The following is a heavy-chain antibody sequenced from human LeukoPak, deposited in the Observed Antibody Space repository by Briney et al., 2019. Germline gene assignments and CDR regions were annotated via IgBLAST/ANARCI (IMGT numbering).Heavy chain of an antibody. Sequence: GGSLRLSCAASGFTFDDYGVSWVRQAPGKGLEWVSGINWNGGSTGYADSVKGRFTISRDNAKNSLYLQMNSLRAEDTALYYCARVAQLLWFGELDYWGQGTLVTVSS. D-gene: IGHD3-10*01. J-gene: IGHJ4*02. CDR1: GFTFDDYG. V-gene: IGHV3-20*04. CDR2: INWNGGST. CDR3: ARVAQLLWFGELDY.